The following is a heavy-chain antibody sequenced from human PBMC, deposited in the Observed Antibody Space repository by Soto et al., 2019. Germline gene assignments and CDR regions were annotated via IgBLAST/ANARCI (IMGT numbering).Heavy chain of an antibody. CDR2: IIPIFGTA. J-gene: IGHJ3*02. V-gene: IGHV1-69*01. CDR3: ARDQVGPHGYNDAFGI. Sequence: QVQLVQSGAEVKKPGSSVKVSCKASGGTFSSYAISWVRQAPGQGLEWMGGIIPIFGTANYAQKFQGRVTISGDETTSTGYMELSSLRSEDTAVYYCARDQVGPHGYNDAFGIWGQGTMVTVSS. D-gene: IGHD1-1*01. CDR1: GGTFSSYA.